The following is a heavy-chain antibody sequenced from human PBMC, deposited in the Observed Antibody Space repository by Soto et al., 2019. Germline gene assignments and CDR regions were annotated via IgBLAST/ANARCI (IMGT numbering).Heavy chain of an antibody. Sequence: QVQVVESGGGVVQPGRSLRLSCAASGFTFSNFGMHWVRQAPGKGLEWVAVIWHDGKNKYYADSAEGRFTISRDNSKNTLYLQLNSLRAEDTAVYYCSRDPGQDEAMGYWGQGTLVTVSS. J-gene: IGHJ4*02. CDR1: GFTFSNFG. V-gene: IGHV3-33*01. CDR3: SRDPGQDEAMGY. CDR2: IWHDGKNK.